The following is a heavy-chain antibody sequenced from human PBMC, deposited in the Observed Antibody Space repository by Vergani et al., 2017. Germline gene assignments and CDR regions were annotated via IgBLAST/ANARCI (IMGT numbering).Heavy chain of an antibody. V-gene: IGHV3-21*01. CDR3: ARDLRNPEGWDGDY. Sequence: EVQLVESGGGLVKPGGSLRLSCAASGFTFSSYSMNWVRQAPGKGLEWVSSIRSSSSYIYYADSVKGRFTISRDNAKNSLYLQMNSLRAEDTAVYYCARDLRNPEGWDGDYWGQGTLVTVSS. D-gene: IGHD1-14*01. CDR1: GFTFSSYS. CDR2: IRSSSSYI. J-gene: IGHJ4*02.